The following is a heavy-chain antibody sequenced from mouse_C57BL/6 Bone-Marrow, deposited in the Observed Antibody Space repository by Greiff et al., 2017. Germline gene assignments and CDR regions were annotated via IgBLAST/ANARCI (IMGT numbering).Heavy chain of an antibody. CDR1: GYTFTNYW. CDR2: IYPGGGYT. J-gene: IGHJ4*01. Sequence: QVQLQQSGAELVRPGTSVKMSCKASGYTFTNYWIGWAKQRPGHGLEWIGDIYPGGGYTNYNEKFKGKATLTADKSSSTAYMQFSSLTSEDSAIYYCAREGYYYCSYYAMDYWGQGTSVTVSS. CDR3: AREGYYYCSYYAMDY. V-gene: IGHV1-63*01. D-gene: IGHD1-1*01.